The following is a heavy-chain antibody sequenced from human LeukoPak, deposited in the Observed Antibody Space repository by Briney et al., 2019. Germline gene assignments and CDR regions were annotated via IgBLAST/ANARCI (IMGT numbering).Heavy chain of an antibody. CDR2: ISSSGGST. J-gene: IGHJ3*02. D-gene: IGHD6-19*01. CDR1: GFTFSSYA. V-gene: IGHV3-23*01. Sequence: QSGGSLRLSCAASGFTFSSYAMSWVRQAPGKGLEWVSAISSSGGSTYYADSVKGRFTISRDNSKNTLYLQMNSLRAEDTAVYYCAKTKAKSGLGDAFDIWGQGTMVTVSS. CDR3: AKTKAKSGLGDAFDI.